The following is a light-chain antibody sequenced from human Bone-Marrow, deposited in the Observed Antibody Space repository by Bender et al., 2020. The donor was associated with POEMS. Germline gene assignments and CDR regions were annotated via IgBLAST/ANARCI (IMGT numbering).Light chain of an antibody. Sequence: QSVLTPPPSVSGAPGQRVTISCTGTSNDVGGYNYVSWYQQHPGKAPQLMIYDVSYRPSGVSNRFSGSKSGNTASLTISGLQAEDEADYYCSSYTTSSTFLYVFGPGTKVTVL. CDR1: SNDVGGYNY. CDR3: SSYTTSSTFLYV. J-gene: IGLJ1*01. V-gene: IGLV2-14*03. CDR2: DVS.